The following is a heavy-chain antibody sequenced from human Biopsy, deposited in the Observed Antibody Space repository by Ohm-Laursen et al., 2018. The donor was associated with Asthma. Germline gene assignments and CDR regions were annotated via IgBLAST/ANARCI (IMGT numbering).Heavy chain of an antibody. Sequence: SLRLSCTAFGFTFGDYWMSWVRQVPGKGLEWMANIKHDGTEKNHVDSLKGRFTISRDNAKNSLYLQMNSLRAEDTAVYYCARTFHFWSPYHAEHYQLWGQGTLVTVPS. CDR3: ARTFHFWSPYHAEHYQL. J-gene: IGHJ1*01. CDR2: IKHDGTEK. CDR1: GFTFGDYW. D-gene: IGHD3-3*02. V-gene: IGHV3-7*01.